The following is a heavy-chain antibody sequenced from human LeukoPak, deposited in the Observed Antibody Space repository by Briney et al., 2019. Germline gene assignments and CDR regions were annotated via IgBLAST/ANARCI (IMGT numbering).Heavy chain of an antibody. CDR1: GFTVSSND. J-gene: IGHJ4*02. V-gene: IGHV3-53*01. D-gene: IGHD2-21*01. CDR2: IYSGGNI. CDR3: TRHRVISTRDFEY. Sequence: GGSLRLSCAASGFTVSSNDMSWVRQAPGKGLEWVSVIYSGGNIYYADSVKGRFTISSDNSKNTLYLQMNSLRAEDTAVYYCTRHRVISTRDFEYWGQGTLVTVSS.